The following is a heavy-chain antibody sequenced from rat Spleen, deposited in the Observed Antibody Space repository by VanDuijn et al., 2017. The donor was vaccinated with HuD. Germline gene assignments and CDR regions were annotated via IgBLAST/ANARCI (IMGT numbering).Heavy chain of an antibody. CDR3: TTERYPPFAY. CDR2: ISTGGGST. Sequence: EVQVVESGGGLVQPGRSLKLSCAVSGFTFSNYYMAWVRQAPTKGLEWVAYISTGGGSTYYRDSVKGRFTISRDNAKSTLYLQMDSLRSEDTATYYCTTERYPPFAYWGQGTLVTVSS. J-gene: IGHJ3*01. CDR1: GFTFSNYY. D-gene: IGHD1-5*01. V-gene: IGHV5-27*01.